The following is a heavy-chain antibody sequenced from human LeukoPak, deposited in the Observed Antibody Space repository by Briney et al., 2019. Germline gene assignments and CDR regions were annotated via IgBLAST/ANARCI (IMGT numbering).Heavy chain of an antibody. J-gene: IGHJ5*02. CDR2: ISGSGGST. CDR3: EKELEGCSSTSCWSWFDP. V-gene: IGHV3-23*01. Sequence: GGSLRLSCAASGFTFSSYAMSWVRQAPGKGLEWVSAISGSGGSTYYADSVKGRFTISRDNSKNTLYLQMNSLRAEDTAVYYCEKELEGCSSTSCWSWFDPWGQGTLVTVSS. D-gene: IGHD2-2*01. CDR1: GFTFSSYA.